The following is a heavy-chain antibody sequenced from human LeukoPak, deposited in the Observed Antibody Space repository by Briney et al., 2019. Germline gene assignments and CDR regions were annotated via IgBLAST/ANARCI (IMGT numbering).Heavy chain of an antibody. D-gene: IGHD2-2*01. V-gene: IGHV3-23*01. J-gene: IGHJ6*03. Sequence: PGGSLRLSCAASGFTFSSYAMSWVRQAPGKGLEWVSAISGSGGSTYYADSVKGRFTISRDNSKNTLYLQMNSLRAEDTAVYYCAKGGPAAIRRYYYYYMDVWGKGTTVTVS. CDR1: GFTFSSYA. CDR2: ISGSGGST. CDR3: AKGGPAAIRRYYYYYMDV.